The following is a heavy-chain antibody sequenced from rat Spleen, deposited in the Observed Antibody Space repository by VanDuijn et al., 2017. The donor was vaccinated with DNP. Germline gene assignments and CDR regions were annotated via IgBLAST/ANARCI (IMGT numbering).Heavy chain of an antibody. CDR1: GFTFSDYY. V-gene: IGHV5-22*01. D-gene: IGHD1-4*01. CDR2: ISYEGSST. CDR3: ARGNYPGINTFDH. J-gene: IGHJ2*01. Sequence: EVQLVESGGGLVQPGRSLKLSCAASGFTFSDYYMAWVRQAPKKGLEWVAYISYEGSSTYYGDSVKGRFTMSRDNAKSTLYLQMNSLRSEDTAIYYCARGNYPGINTFDHWGQGVMVTVSS.